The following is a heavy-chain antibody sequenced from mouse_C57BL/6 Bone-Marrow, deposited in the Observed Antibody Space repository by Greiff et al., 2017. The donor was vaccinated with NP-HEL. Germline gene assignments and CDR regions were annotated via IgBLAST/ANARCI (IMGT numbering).Heavy chain of an antibody. V-gene: IGHV1-15*01. CDR2: IDPETGGT. J-gene: IGHJ1*03. Sequence: QVQLKQSGAELVRPGASVTLSCKASGYTFTDYEMHWVKQTPVHGLEWIGAIDPETGGTAYNQKFKGKAILTADKSSSTAYMELRSLTSADSAVYYCTRGVYYDYLHWYFDVWGTGTTVTVSS. CDR3: TRGVYYDYLHWYFDV. D-gene: IGHD2-4*01. CDR1: GYTFTDYE.